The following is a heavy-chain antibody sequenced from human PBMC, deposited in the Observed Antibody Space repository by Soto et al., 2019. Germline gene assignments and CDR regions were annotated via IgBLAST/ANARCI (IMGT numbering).Heavy chain of an antibody. CDR2: ISAYNGNT. V-gene: IGHV1-18*01. CDR3: ARDTVAYDSVVGEKFDY. J-gene: IGHJ4*02. CDR1: GYTFTSYG. Sequence: QVQLVQSGAEVKKPGASVKVSCKASGYTFTSYGISWVRQAPGQGLEWMGWISAYNGNTNYAQKLQGRVTMTTDTYRSTAYMELRSMRSDETCVYYCARDTVAYDSVVGEKFDYWGQGTLVTVSS. D-gene: IGHD3-22*01.